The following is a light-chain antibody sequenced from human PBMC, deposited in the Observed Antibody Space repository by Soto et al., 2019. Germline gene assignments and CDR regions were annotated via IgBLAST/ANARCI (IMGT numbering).Light chain of an antibody. J-gene: IGKJ1*01. CDR2: AAS. CDR3: QQLNSYPWT. V-gene: IGKV1-9*01. Sequence: DIQLTQSPSFLSASVGDRVTITCRASQGISSYLAWYQQKPGKAPKVLIYAASTLQSGVPSRFSGSGYVTEFTLTISSLQPEDFATYFCQQLNSYPWTFGQGTKVEIK. CDR1: QGISSY.